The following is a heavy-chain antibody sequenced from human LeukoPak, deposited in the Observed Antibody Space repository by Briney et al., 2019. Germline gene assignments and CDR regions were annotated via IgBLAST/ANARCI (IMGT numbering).Heavy chain of an antibody. D-gene: IGHD2-15*01. CDR3: ARDKVATRDAFDI. Sequence: GGSLRLSCAASGFTLSSYWMGWVRQAPGKGLECVANIKQDGSEKYYVDSVKGRFTISRDNAKNSLYLQMNSLRAEDTAVYYCARDKVATRDAFDIWGQGTMVTVSS. J-gene: IGHJ3*02. V-gene: IGHV3-7*01. CDR2: IKQDGSEK. CDR1: GFTLSSYW.